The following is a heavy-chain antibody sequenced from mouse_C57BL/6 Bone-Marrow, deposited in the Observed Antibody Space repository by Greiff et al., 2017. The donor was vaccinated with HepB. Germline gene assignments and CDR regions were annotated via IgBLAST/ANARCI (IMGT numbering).Heavy chain of an antibody. CDR1: GFNIKDDY. CDR2: IDPENGDT. D-gene: IGHD1-1*01. J-gene: IGHJ3*01. Sequence: EVKLQQSGAELVRPGASVKLSCTASGFNIKDDYMHWVKQRPEQGLEWIGWIDPENGDTEYASKFQGKATITADTSSNTAYLQLSSLTSEDTAVYYCTTNYGSLFAYWGQGTLVTVSA. V-gene: IGHV14-4*01. CDR3: TTNYGSLFAY.